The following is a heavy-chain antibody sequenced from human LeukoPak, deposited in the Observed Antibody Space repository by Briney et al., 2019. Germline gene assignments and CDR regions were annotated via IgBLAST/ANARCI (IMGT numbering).Heavy chain of an antibody. Sequence: GGSLRLSCAASGFTFSSYSMDWVREARGKGGEGVSSISSSSIYIYYADSVKGRFTISRDNAKNSLYLQMHSLRAEDTAVYYCARAKRGYSGYGQYWGQGTLVTVSS. V-gene: IGHV3-21*01. D-gene: IGHD5-12*01. CDR1: GFTFSSYS. J-gene: IGHJ4*02. CDR2: ISSSSIYI. CDR3: ARAKRGYSGYGQY.